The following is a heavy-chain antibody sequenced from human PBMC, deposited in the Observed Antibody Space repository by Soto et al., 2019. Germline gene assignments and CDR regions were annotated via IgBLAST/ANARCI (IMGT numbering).Heavy chain of an antibody. CDR1: GYTFTSYG. CDR3: AWVDCSGGSCYSGSWFDP. V-gene: IGHV1-18*01. D-gene: IGHD2-15*01. J-gene: IGHJ5*02. CDR2: ISAYNGNT. Sequence: ASVKVSCKASGYTFTSYGTSWVRQAPGQGLEWMGWISAYNGNTNYAQKLQGRVTMTTDTSTSTAYMELRSLRSDDTAVYYCAWVDCSGGSCYSGSWFDPWGQGTLVTVSS.